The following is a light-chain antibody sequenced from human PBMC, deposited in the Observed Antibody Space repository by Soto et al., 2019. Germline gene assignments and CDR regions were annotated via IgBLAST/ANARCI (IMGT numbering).Light chain of an antibody. CDR3: SSYASSSSLKV. CDR2: EVS. CDR1: SSDAGGYNY. V-gene: IGLV2-14*01. Sequence: QSVLTQPASVSGSPGQSITISCTGTSSDAGGYNYVSWYQQHPGTAPKLMIYEVSNRPSGLSNRFSGSKSGNTASPTISGLQAEDEADYYCSSYASSSSLKVCGTGTKGTVL. J-gene: IGLJ1*01.